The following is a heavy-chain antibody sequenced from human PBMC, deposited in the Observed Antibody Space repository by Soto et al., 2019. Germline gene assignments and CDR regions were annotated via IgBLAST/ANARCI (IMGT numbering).Heavy chain of an antibody. D-gene: IGHD2-8*01. V-gene: IGHV3-30*03. Sequence: GGSLRLSCAASGFTFSSYGIHWVRQAPGKGLEWVAVISYDGTNKYYADSVKGRFTISRDNSKNTLYLQINSLRPEDTAVYYCARTPDCTNGVCSAGFDYWGQGTLVTVSS. CDR1: GFTFSSYG. CDR3: ARTPDCTNGVCSAGFDY. J-gene: IGHJ4*02. CDR2: ISYDGTNK.